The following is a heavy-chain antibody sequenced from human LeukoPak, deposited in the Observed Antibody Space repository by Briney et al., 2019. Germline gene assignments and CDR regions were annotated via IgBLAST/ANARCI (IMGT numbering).Heavy chain of an antibody. J-gene: IGHJ3*02. CDR3: ARDGILTSLRAFDI. D-gene: IGHD3-9*01. V-gene: IGHV4-4*07. CDR2: IYTSGST. CDR1: GGSISSYY. Sequence: PSETLSLTCTVSGGSISSYYWSWIRQPAGKGLEWIGRIYTSGSTNYNPSLKSRVTMSVDTSKNQFSRKLSSVTAADTAVYYCARDGILTSLRAFDIWGQGTMVTVSS.